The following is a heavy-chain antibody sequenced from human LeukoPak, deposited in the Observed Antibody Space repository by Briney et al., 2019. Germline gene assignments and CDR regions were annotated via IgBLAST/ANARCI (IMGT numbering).Heavy chain of an antibody. CDR1: GFTVSSNY. CDR3: ARENDALGFDY. D-gene: IGHD1-1*01. J-gene: IGHJ4*02. Sequence: GGSLRLSCAASGFTVSSNYMSWVRQAPGKGLEWVSVIYTGGSTYYADSVKGGFIISRDTSKNTLYLQMNTLRAEDTAVYYCARENDALGFDYWGQGTLVTVSS. V-gene: IGHV3-66*01. CDR2: IYTGGST.